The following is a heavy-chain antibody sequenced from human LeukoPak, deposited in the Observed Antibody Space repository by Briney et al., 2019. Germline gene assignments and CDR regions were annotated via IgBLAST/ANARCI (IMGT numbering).Heavy chain of an antibody. V-gene: IGHV1-2*02. CDR2: LNPNTGDT. CDR3: ARIGLKTTGYYRLDY. D-gene: IGHD3-9*01. J-gene: IGHJ4*02. CDR1: GYTFTCHY. Sequence: ASVKVSCKASGYTFTCHYLHWVRQAPGQGLEWMGWLNPNTGDTLYIQKFQGRVTMTGYTSISTAYMELSRLMSDDTAVYYCARIGLKTTGYYRLDYWGQGTLVTVSS.